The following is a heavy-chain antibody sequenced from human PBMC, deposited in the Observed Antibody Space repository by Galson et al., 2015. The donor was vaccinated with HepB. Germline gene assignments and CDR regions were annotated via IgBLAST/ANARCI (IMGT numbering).Heavy chain of an antibody. D-gene: IGHD1-26*01. CDR2: ISWNSDNM. Sequence: SLRLSCAASGLTLDNYAMHWVRQTPGKGLEWVSGISWNSDNMGYADSVKGRFTISRDNAKNSLYMQMNSLRTEDTALYYCAEDISGSYASYTFEIWGQGTMVTVSS. CDR3: AEDISGSYASYTFEI. J-gene: IGHJ3*02. V-gene: IGHV3-9*01. CDR1: GLTLDNYA.